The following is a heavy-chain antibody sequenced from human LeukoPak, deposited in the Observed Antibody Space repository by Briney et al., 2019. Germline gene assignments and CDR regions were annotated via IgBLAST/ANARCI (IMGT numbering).Heavy chain of an antibody. CDR1: GGSISSHY. CDR2: IYYSGST. Sequence: SETLSLTCTVSGGSISSHYWSWIRQPPGKGLEWIGYIYYSGSTNYNPSLKSRVTISVDTSKNQFSLKLSSVTAADTAVYYCARAYYDSSGYRIYYYYYYMDVWAKGPRSPSP. CDR3: ARAYYDSSGYRIYYYYYYMDV. V-gene: IGHV4-59*11. J-gene: IGHJ6*03. D-gene: IGHD3-22*01.